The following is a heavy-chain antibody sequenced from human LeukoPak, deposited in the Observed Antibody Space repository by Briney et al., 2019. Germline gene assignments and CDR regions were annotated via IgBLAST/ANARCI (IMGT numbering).Heavy chain of an antibody. V-gene: IGHV3-20*04. D-gene: IGHD6-13*01. CDR2: INWNGGST. J-gene: IGHJ6*03. CDR1: GFTFDDSG. Sequence: PGGSLRLSCAASGFTFDDSGMSWVRQAPGKGLEWVSGINWNGGSTGYGDSVKGRFSISRDNAKNSLYLQMNSLRAEDTALYYCVRFLYSSSRRTMDVWGKGTTVTVSS. CDR3: VRFLYSSSRRTMDV.